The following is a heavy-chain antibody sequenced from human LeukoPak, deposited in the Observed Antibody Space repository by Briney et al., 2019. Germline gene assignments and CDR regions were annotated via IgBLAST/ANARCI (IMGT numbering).Heavy chain of an antibody. Sequence: PGGSLRLSCAASGFTFSGYWMHWVRQAPGKGLVWVSRINRDGSVTNYADSVKGRFTISRDNAKNTLSLQMNSLRAEDTAVYYCVRGGFSVYDSSRDYWGQGNLVTVSS. D-gene: IGHD5/OR15-5a*01. CDR3: VRGGFSVYDSSRDY. CDR1: GFTFSGYW. V-gene: IGHV3-74*01. CDR2: INRDGSVT. J-gene: IGHJ4*02.